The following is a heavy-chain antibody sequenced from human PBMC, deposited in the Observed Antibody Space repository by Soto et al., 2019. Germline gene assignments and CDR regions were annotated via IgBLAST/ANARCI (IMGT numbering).Heavy chain of an antibody. V-gene: IGHV3-7*03. CDR1: GFSFSSHW. Sequence: GGSLRLSCAASGFSFSSHWMSWVRQAPGKGLEWVANIKQDGNDKRYVDSVKGRFTISRDNAKSSLYLQMNSLRADDTAVYYCARYSYSSGPQDSWGQGTLVTVSS. D-gene: IGHD6-19*01. J-gene: IGHJ4*02. CDR3: ARYSYSSGPQDS. CDR2: IKQDGNDK.